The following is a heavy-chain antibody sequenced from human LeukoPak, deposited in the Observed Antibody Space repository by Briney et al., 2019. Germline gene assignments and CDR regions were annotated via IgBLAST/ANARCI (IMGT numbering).Heavy chain of an antibody. D-gene: IGHD3-10*01. Sequence: ASVKVSCKASGYTFTSYGISWVRQAPGQGLEWMGWISAYNGNTNYAQKLQGRVTMTTDTATSTAYTELRSLRSDDTAVYYCARDQAMVRGVIITGDAFDIWGQGTMVTVSS. J-gene: IGHJ3*02. V-gene: IGHV1-18*01. CDR3: ARDQAMVRGVIITGDAFDI. CDR1: GYTFTSYG. CDR2: ISAYNGNT.